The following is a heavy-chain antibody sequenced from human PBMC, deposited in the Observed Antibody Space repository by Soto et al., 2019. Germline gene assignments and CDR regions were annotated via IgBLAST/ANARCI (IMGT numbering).Heavy chain of an antibody. D-gene: IGHD2-21*02. CDR2: MYNTGST. V-gene: IGHV4-59*01. CDR1: GGSISGYY. J-gene: IGHJ6*02. Sequence: ASETLSLTCTVSGGSISGYYWSWIRQPPGKGLEWIGYMYNTGSTVYNPSFKSRVTISVDTSKNQFSLKLNSVTAADTAVYYCARDLWGYCGNDCYPLDVWGQGTTVTVSS. CDR3: ARDLWGYCGNDCYPLDV.